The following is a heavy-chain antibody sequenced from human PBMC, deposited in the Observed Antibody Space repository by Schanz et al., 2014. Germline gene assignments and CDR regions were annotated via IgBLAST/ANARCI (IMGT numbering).Heavy chain of an antibody. D-gene: IGHD5-12*01. J-gene: IGHJ4*02. V-gene: IGHV3-23*04. CDR1: GFSFSNYA. Sequence: VQLVESGGGLVQPGGSLRLSCAASGFSFSNYALVWVRQPPGKGLEWISGISGFGTGAYYADSVKGRFSISRDNSKNTLFLQMNSLRAEDTAVYYCAKDGVEAVATVWGQGILVTVSS. CDR3: AKDGVEAVATV. CDR2: ISGFGTGA.